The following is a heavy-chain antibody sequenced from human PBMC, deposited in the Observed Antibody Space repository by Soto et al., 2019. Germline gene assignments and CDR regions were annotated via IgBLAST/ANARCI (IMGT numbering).Heavy chain of an antibody. CDR1: GGTFSSYA. J-gene: IGHJ5*02. CDR3: ARVGLGIWIGGFDP. CDR2: IIPIFGTA. Sequence: ASVKVSCKASGGTFSSYAISWVRQAPGQGLEWMGGIIPIFGTANYAQKFQGRVTITADESTSTAYMELSSLRSEDTAVYYCARVGLGIWIGGFDPWGQGTLVTVSS. D-gene: IGHD3-10*01. V-gene: IGHV1-69*13.